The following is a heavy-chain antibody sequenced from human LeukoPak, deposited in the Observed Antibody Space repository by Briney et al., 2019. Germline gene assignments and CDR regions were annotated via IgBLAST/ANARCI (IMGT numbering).Heavy chain of an antibody. CDR1: GYTFTSYG. CDR3: ARGSGRYYYDSSGSTLDY. CDR2: ISAYNGNT. Sequence: ASVKVSCKASGYTFTSYGISWVRQAPGQGLEWMGWISAYNGNTNYAQKLQGRVTMTTDTSTSTAYMELRSLRSDDTAVYYCARGSGRYYYDSSGSTLDYRGQGTLVTVSS. J-gene: IGHJ4*02. V-gene: IGHV1-18*01. D-gene: IGHD3-22*01.